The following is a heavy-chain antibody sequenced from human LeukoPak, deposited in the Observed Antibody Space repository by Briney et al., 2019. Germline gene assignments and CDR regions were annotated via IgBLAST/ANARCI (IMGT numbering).Heavy chain of an antibody. CDR2: MNPNSGNT. CDR3: ARGQFIAVADSDY. V-gene: IGHV1-8*01. D-gene: IGHD6-19*01. Sequence: ASVKVSSKASGYTFTSYDINWVRRPTAQGSEWMGWMNPNSGNTGYAQTFQGRVTMTRNTSISTAYMELSSLRCEDTAVYYCARGQFIAVADSDYWGQGTLVTVSS. CDR1: GYTFTSYD. J-gene: IGHJ4*02.